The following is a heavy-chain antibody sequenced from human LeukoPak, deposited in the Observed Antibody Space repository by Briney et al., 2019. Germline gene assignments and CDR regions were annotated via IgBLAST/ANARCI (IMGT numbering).Heavy chain of an antibody. D-gene: IGHD3-10*01. CDR1: GFTVSSNY. Sequence: GGSLRLSCAASGFTVSSNYMSWVRQAPGKGLEWVSVIYSGGSTDYADSVKGRFTISRDNSKNTLYLQMNSLRAEDTAVYYCARVGLWFGELHENWGQGTLVTVSS. CDR2: IYSGGST. J-gene: IGHJ4*02. V-gene: IGHV3-66*01. CDR3: ARVGLWFGELHEN.